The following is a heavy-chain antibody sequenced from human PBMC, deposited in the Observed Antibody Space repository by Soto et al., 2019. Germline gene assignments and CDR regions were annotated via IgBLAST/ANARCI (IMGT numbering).Heavy chain of an antibody. D-gene: IGHD3-3*01. CDR3: ARGNRGITVFGVVPPGGYYYGMDV. CDR1: GGSFSGYY. J-gene: IGHJ6*02. CDR2: INHSGST. Sequence: SETLSLTCAVYGGSFSGYYWSWIRQPPGKGLEWIGEINHSGSTNYNPSLKSRVTISVDTSKNQFSLKLSSVTAADTAVYYCARGNRGITVFGVVPPGGYYYGMDVWGQGTTVT. V-gene: IGHV4-34*01.